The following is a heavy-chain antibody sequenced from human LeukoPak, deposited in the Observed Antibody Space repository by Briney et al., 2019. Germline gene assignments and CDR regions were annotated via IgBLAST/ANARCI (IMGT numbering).Heavy chain of an antibody. CDR3: ARGRRSPDAFDI. CDR2: IYYSGST. V-gene: IGHV4-61*01. Sequence: PSETLSLTCTVSGGSVSSGSYYWSWIRQPPGKGLEWIGYIYYSGSTNYNPSLKSRVTISVDTSKNQFFLKLSSATAADTAVYYCARGRRSPDAFDIWGQGTMVTVSS. CDR1: GGSVSSGSYY. J-gene: IGHJ3*02.